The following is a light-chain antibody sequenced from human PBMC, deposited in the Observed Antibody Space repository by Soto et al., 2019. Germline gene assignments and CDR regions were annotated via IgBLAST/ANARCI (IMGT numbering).Light chain of an antibody. CDR1: QSVSSSY. Sequence: EIVLTQSPGTLSLSPGERATLSCRASQSVSSSYLAWYQQKPGQAPRLLIYGASSRATGIPDRFSGSGSGTDFTLTISRLEPEAFAVYYCQQYCSSPPYTFGQATKREIK. J-gene: IGKJ2*01. CDR3: QQYCSSPPYT. V-gene: IGKV3-20*01. CDR2: GAS.